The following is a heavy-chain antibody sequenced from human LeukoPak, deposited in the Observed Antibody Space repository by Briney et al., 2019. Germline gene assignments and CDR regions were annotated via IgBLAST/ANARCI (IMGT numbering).Heavy chain of an antibody. Sequence: GGSLRLSCAASGFTFSSYEMNWVRQAPGKGLEWVSYISSSGSTIYYADSVKGRFTISRDNAKNSLYLQMNSLRAEDTAVYYCATLRGYDSSGYSDWGQGTLVTVSS. V-gene: IGHV3-48*03. CDR2: ISSSGSTI. D-gene: IGHD3-22*01. J-gene: IGHJ4*02. CDR1: GFTFSSYE. CDR3: ATLRGYDSSGYSD.